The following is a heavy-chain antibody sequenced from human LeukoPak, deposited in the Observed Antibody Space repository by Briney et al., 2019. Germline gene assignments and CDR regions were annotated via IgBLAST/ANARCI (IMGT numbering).Heavy chain of an antibody. J-gene: IGHJ6*03. V-gene: IGHV1-69*05. CDR3: ATGGKVSYYYMDV. CDR2: IIPIFGTA. CDR1: GGTFSSYA. D-gene: IGHD3-22*01. Sequence: SVKVSCKASGGTFSSYAISWVRQAPGQGLEWMGGIIPIFGTANYAQKFQGRVTITTDESTSTAYMELGSLRSDDTAVYYCATGGKVSYYYMDVWGKGTTVTVSS.